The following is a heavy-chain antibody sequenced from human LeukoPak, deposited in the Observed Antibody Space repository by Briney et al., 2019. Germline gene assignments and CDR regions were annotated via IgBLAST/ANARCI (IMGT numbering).Heavy chain of an antibody. CDR3: ARFGAVAGENLDAFDI. Sequence: SETLSLTCAVSGGSISSSNWWSWVRLPPGKGLEWIGEIYHSGSTNYNPSLKSRVTISVDKSKNQFSLKLSSVTAADTAVYYCARFGAVAGENLDAFDIWGQGTMVTVSS. V-gene: IGHV4-4*02. CDR2: IYHSGST. J-gene: IGHJ3*02. CDR1: GGSISSSNW. D-gene: IGHD6-19*01.